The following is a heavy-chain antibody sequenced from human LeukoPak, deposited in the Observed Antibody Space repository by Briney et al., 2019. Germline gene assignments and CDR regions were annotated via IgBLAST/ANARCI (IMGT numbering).Heavy chain of an antibody. CDR2: ISSSSSTI. Sequence: GGPLRLSCAASGFTFSSYSMNWVRKAPGKGLGWVSYISSSSSTIYYADSVKGRFTISRDNAKNSLYLQMNSLRAEDTAVYYCARGGDYGSYMDVWGKGTTVTVSS. CDR1: GFTFSSYS. V-gene: IGHV3-48*01. CDR3: ARGGDYGSYMDV. J-gene: IGHJ6*03.